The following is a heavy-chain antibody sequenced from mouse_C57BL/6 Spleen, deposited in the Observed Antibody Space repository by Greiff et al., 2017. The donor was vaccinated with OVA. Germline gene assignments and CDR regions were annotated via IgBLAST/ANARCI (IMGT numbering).Heavy chain of an antibody. V-gene: IGHV5-4*03. CDR2: ISDGGSYT. CDR1: GFTFSSYA. Sequence: EVNVVESGGGLVKPGGSLKLSCAASGFTFSSYAMSWVRQTPEKRLEWVATISDGGSYTYYPDNVKGRFTISRDNAKNNLYLQMSHLKSEDTAGYYCARGGDSSGLDYWGQGTTLTVSS. CDR3: ARGGDSSGLDY. J-gene: IGHJ2*01. D-gene: IGHD3-2*02.